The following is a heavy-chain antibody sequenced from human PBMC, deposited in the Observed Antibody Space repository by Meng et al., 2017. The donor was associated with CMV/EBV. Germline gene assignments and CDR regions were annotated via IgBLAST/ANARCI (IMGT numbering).Heavy chain of an antibody. CDR2: IRSKANRYAT. V-gene: IGHV3-73*01. CDR3: TRRLMSRGGLIDY. J-gene: IGHJ4*02. D-gene: IGHD5/OR15-5a*01. CDR1: GFTFSGPA. Sequence: GESLKISCAASGFTFSGPAMHWVRPASGKGLEGVGRIRSKANRYATAYAASVKGRFTISRDDSKNTAYLQMNSLKTEDTAVYYCTRRLMSRGGLIDYWGQGTLVTVSS.